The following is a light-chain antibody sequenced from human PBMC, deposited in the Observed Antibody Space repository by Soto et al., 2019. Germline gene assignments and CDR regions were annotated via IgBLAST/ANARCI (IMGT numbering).Light chain of an antibody. CDR3: HQLFAYPLT. Sequence: IQLTQSPSSLSAPVGDRVTFTCRASQGISSYLARYQQKPGKAPKLLIFAASTLQSGVPSRFSGSGSGTDFTLTISSLQPEDSATYYCHQLFAYPLTFGGGTKVEI. J-gene: IGKJ4*01. CDR1: QGISSY. V-gene: IGKV1-9*01. CDR2: AAS.